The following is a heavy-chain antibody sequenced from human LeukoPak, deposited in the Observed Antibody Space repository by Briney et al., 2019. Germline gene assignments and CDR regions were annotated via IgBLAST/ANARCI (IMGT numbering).Heavy chain of an antibody. J-gene: IGHJ4*02. CDR2: INHSGST. CDR1: GGSFSGYY. Sequence: PSETLSLTCAVYGGSFSGYYWSWIRQPPGKGLGWIGEINHSGSTNYNPSLKSRVTISVDTSKYQFSLKLSSVTGADTAVYYCARGMEYCSGGSCYSTSCFDYWGQGTLVTVSS. CDR3: ARGMEYCSGGSCYSTSCFDY. D-gene: IGHD2-15*01. V-gene: IGHV4-34*01.